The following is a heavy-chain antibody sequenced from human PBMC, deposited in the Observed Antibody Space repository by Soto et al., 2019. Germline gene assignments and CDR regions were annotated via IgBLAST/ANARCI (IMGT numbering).Heavy chain of an antibody. CDR3: ARDFYCSGGSFYSGAAX. CDR1: GGSISSVGYY. V-gene: IGHV4-31*03. Sequence: SDTLSLTCTVSGGSISSVGYYWSWIRQHPGKGLELIGYIYYSGSTYYNPSLKSRVTISVDTSKNQFSLKLSSVTAADTAVYYCARDFYCSGGSFYSGAAXWGQGTLVTVSX. J-gene: IGHJ4*02. CDR2: IYYSGST. D-gene: IGHD2-15*01.